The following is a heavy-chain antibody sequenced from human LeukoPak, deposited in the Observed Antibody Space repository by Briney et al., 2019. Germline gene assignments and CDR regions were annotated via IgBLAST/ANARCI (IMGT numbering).Heavy chain of an antibody. CDR3: AREQSELGAFDI. CDR1: GGSISSGSYY. V-gene: IGHV4-61*02. J-gene: IGHJ3*02. D-gene: IGHD1-26*01. CDR2: IYTSGRT. Sequence: SETLSLTCTVSGGSISSGSYYWSWIRQPAGKGLEWIGRIYTSGRTNYNPSLKSRVTISVDTSKNQFSLKLSSVTAADTAVYYCAREQSELGAFDIWGQGTMVTVSS.